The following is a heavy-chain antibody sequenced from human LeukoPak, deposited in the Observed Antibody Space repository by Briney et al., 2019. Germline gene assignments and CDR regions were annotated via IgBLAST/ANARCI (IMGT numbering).Heavy chain of an antibody. CDR3: ARDIERISSSPGYYFDY. Sequence: QPGRSLRLSCAASGFTFSSYAMHWVRQAPGKGLEWVAVISYDGSNKYYADSVKGRFTISRDSSKNTLYLQMNSLRAEDTAVYYCARDIERISSSPGYYFDYWGQGTLVTVSP. CDR2: ISYDGSNK. D-gene: IGHD6-6*01. J-gene: IGHJ4*02. V-gene: IGHV3-30-3*01. CDR1: GFTFSSYA.